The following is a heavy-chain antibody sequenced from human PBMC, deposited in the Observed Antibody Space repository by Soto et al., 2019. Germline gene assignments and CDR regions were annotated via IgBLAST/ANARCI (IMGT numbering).Heavy chain of an antibody. V-gene: IGHV1-18*01. D-gene: IGHD2-15*01. J-gene: IGHJ2*01. CDR3: ARCYCSVGSCYACWHFDL. CDR2: ISASTVDT. Sequence: QVRLVQSGPEVKKPGASVKVSCQASGYTFTNYAISWVRQAPGHGLEWMGWISASTVDTDQAQNFQGRVTMTLDTSTNTANMELRSLRSDDTAVYYCARCYCSVGSCYACWHFDLWGRGTLVTVSS. CDR1: GYTFTNYA.